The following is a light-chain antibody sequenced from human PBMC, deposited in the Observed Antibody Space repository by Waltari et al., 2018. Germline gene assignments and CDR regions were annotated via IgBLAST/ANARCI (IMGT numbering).Light chain of an antibody. J-gene: IGLJ3*02. CDR2: YSV. V-gene: IGLV1-47*02. CDR1: TSSIGSNS. Sequence: QSVLTQPPSASGAPGQSVTISCSGSTSSIGSNSVYWYQQFPGTAPKLLIYYSVQRHSLVPDRFSGSKSGTSASLATTGLRSEAGAEYYCAAWDNILSAWMFGGGTRLTVL. CDR3: AAWDNILSAWM.